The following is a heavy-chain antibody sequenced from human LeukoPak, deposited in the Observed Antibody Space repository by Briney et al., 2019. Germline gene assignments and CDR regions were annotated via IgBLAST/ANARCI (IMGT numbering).Heavy chain of an antibody. CDR1: GFTFSNYW. CDR3: ARDGGYCSGSSCFGDAFDV. D-gene: IGHD2-15*01. CDR2: IKKDGSEK. V-gene: IGHV3-7*01. Sequence: GGSLRLSCAASGFTFSNYWMSWVRQAPGKGLEWVANIKKDGSEKDYVDSVKGRFTISRDNAKNSLYLHMNSLRAEDTAVYYCARDGGYCSGSSCFGDAFDVWGQGRRVTVSS. J-gene: IGHJ3*01.